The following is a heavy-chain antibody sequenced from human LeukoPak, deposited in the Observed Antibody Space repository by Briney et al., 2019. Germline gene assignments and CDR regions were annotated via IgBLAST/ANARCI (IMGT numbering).Heavy chain of an antibody. D-gene: IGHD3-10*01. Sequence: GGSLRLSCAASGFTFSSYWMHWVRQAPGKGLVWVSRINGDGSDTSYAASVKGRFTISRDNAKNTLYLQMNSLRAEDTALYYCAKGKYHYAAFDNWGQGTLVTVSS. J-gene: IGHJ4*02. V-gene: IGHV3-74*01. CDR1: GFTFSSYW. CDR2: INGDGSDT. CDR3: AKGKYHYAAFDN.